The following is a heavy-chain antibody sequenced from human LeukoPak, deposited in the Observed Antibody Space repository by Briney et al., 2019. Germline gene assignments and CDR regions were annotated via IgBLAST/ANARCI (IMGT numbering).Heavy chain of an antibody. J-gene: IGHJ4*02. V-gene: IGHV4-61*02. CDR2: ISSSGST. CDR3: ARGRYSYVKYYFDY. D-gene: IGHD5-18*01. CDR1: GDSISSGDYY. Sequence: SETLSLTCTVSGDSISSGDYYWSWIRQPAGKGLEWIGRISSSGSTNYNPSLKSRVTISVDTSKNQFSLKLSSVTAADTAVYYCARGRYSYVKYYFDYWGQGTLVTVSS.